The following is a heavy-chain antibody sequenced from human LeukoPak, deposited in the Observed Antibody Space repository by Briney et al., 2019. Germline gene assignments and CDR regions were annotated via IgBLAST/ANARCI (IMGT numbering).Heavy chain of an antibody. J-gene: IGHJ4*02. V-gene: IGHV3-48*04. CDR3: AKDKASTIAGPFDT. D-gene: IGHD4/OR15-4a*01. CDR1: GFTFSSYN. CDR2: ISSSGNTI. Sequence: GGSLRLSCAASGFTFSSYNMNWVRQAPGKGLEWVSYISSSGNTIYYAASVKGRFTISRDNAKNSLYLQMNSLRAEGTAFYYCAKDKASTIAGPFDTWGQGTLVTVSP.